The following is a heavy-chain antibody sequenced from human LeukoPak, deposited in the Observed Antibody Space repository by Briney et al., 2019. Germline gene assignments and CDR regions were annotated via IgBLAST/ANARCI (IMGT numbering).Heavy chain of an antibody. D-gene: IGHD1-1*01. CDR2: INPNSGGT. Sequence: ASVKVSCKASGYTFTGYYMHWVRQAPGQGLEWMGRINPNSGGTNYAQKFQGRVTMTRDTSISTAYMELSRLRSDDTAVYYCVRVWPPNAVDRGMTYSYFNALDVWGQGTTVIVSS. J-gene: IGHJ6*02. CDR1: GYTFTGYY. V-gene: IGHV1-2*06. CDR3: VRVWPPNAVDRGMTYSYFNALDV.